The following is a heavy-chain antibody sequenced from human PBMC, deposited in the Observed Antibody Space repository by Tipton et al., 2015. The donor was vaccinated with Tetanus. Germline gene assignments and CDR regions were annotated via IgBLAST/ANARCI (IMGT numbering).Heavy chain of an antibody. CDR3: ARVWGRGQLVTKPNWYFDL. CDR1: GGSISSGGYY. D-gene: IGHD6-6*01. Sequence: TLSLTCSVSGGSISSGGYYWSWIRQHPGKGLEWIGYIYYTGNTYYNPSLKSRLTISLDTSKNQFSLRLSSLSAADTAVYYCARVWGRGQLVTKPNWYFDLWGRGTLVTVSS. CDR2: IYYTGNT. J-gene: IGHJ2*01. V-gene: IGHV4-31*03.